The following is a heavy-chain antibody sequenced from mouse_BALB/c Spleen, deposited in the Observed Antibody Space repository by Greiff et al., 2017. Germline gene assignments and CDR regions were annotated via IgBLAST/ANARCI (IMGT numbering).Heavy chain of an antibody. CDR3: ASYGYGFAY. D-gene: IGHD1-2*01. Sequence: EVQRVESGGGLVKPGGSLKLSCAASGFTFSSYAMSWVRQSPEKRLEWVAEISSGGSYTYYPDTVTGRFTISRDNAKNTLYLEMSSLRSEDTAMYYCASYGYGFAYWGQGTLVTVSA. V-gene: IGHV5-9-4*01. J-gene: IGHJ3*01. CDR2: ISSGGSYT. CDR1: GFTFSSYA.